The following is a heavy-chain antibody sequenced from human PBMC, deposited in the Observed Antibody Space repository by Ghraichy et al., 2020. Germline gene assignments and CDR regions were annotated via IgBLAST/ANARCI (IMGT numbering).Heavy chain of an antibody. J-gene: IGHJ4*01. CDR1: GGSISSYY. CDR3: ARGGSGTYGLGEY. D-gene: IGHD3-10*01. Sequence: ESLNISCTVSGGSISSYYGSWIRQPPGKGLEWIGFIYYSGSTYYNPSLKSRVTISIDTSKNEFSLKLSSVTAADTAVYYCARGGSGTYGLGEYWGQGILVSVSS. CDR2: IYYSGST. V-gene: IGHV4-59*01.